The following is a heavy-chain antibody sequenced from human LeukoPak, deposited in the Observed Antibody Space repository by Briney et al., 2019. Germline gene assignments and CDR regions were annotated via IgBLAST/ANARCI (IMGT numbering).Heavy chain of an antibody. D-gene: IGHD3-9*01. CDR3: ARAILLTGSEYYFDS. J-gene: IGHJ4*02. Sequence: GGSLRLSCAATGLSVSSNFMSWVRQAPGKGLEWVSVIYGGGSTNYADSVKGRFTISRDNSKNTDYLQMNSLRPDDTATYYCARAILLTGSEYYFDSWGQGTVVTVSS. CDR2: IYGGGST. CDR1: GLSVSSNF. V-gene: IGHV3-53*01.